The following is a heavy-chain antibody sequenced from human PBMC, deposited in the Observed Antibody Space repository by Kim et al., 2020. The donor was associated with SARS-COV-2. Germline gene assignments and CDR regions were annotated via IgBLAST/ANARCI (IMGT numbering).Heavy chain of an antibody. CDR2: SPNTGAT. CDR3: ARIYDV. J-gene: IGHJ4*02. D-gene: IGHD3-10*02. V-gene: IGHV1-2*02. Sequence: SPNTGATSDAQRLQGRVTMTRDPSINTAYMELNTLRSDDTAVYYCARIYDVWGQGTPVTVSS.